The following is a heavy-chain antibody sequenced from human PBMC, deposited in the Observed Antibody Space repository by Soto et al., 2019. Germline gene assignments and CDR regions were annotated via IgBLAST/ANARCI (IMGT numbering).Heavy chain of an antibody. V-gene: IGHV6-1*01. J-gene: IGHJ6*02. D-gene: IGHD1-7*01. CDR3: AREGLAGTTLRTDYGMDV. CDR2: TYYRSKWYN. Sequence: SQTLSLTCDISGYSVSINSAAWNWIRQSPSRGLEWLGRTYYRSKWYNDYAVSVKSRITINPDTSKNQFSLQLNSVTPEDTAVYYCAREGLAGTTLRTDYGMDVWGQGTTVIVSS. CDR1: GYSVSINSAA.